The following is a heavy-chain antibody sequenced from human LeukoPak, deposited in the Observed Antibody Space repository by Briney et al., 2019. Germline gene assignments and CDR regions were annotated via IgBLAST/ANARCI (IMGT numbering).Heavy chain of an antibody. D-gene: IGHD1-1*01. CDR2: IYYSGST. CDR3: ARLSLERRNY. Sequence: PSETLSLTCTVSGGSISSSSYYWGWIHQPPGKGLEWIGSIYYSGSTYYNPSLKSRVTISVDTSKNQFSLKLSSVTAADTAVYYCARLSLERRNYWGQGTLVTVSS. J-gene: IGHJ4*02. CDR1: GGSISSSSYY. V-gene: IGHV4-39*01.